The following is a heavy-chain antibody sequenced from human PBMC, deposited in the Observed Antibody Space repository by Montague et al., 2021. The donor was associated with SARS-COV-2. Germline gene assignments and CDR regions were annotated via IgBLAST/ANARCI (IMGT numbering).Heavy chain of an antibody. CDR3: AHRRPLYYYDSSLSTFDY. D-gene: IGHD3-22*01. Sequence: PALVKPTQTLTLTCTFSGFSLSTSGVGVGWIRQPPGKALEWLALIYWDDDKRYSPSLKSRLTITKDTSKNQVVFTMTNMDPVDTATYYCAHRRPLYYYDSSLSTFDYWGQGTLVTVSS. J-gene: IGHJ4*02. V-gene: IGHV2-5*02. CDR2: IYWDDDK. CDR1: GFSLSTSGVG.